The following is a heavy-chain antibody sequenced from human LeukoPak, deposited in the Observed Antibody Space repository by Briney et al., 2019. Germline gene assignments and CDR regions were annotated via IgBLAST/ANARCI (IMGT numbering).Heavy chain of an antibody. V-gene: IGHV3-21*01. CDR2: ISSGSTNI. CDR1: GLTFSSYT. Sequence: GGSLRLSCAASGLTFSSYTINCVRQAPGKGLEWVSSISSGSTNIYYADSVKGRFTISRDNAKNSLYLQMNSLRDEDTAVYYCARGRDSDYAFDYWGQGTLVTVSS. J-gene: IGHJ4*02. CDR3: ARGRDSDYAFDY. D-gene: IGHD4-17*01.